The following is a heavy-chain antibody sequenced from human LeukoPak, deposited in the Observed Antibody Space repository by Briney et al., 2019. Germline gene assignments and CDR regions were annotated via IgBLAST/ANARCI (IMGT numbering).Heavy chain of an antibody. D-gene: IGHD3-9*01. J-gene: IGHJ4*02. CDR2: IYYSGST. V-gene: IGHV4-59*01. CDR3: GRVVLRYFDWQFDY. CDR1: GGSISSYY. Sequence: SETLSLTCTVSGGSISSYYWSWIRQPPGKGLEWIGYIYYSGSTNYNPSLKSRVTISVDTSKNQFSLKLSSVTAADTAVYYGGRVVLRYFDWQFDYWGQGTLVTVSS.